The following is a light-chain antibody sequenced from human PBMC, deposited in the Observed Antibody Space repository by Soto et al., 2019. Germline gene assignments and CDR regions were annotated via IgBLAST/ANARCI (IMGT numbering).Light chain of an antibody. CDR1: SSDVGGYNY. V-gene: IGLV2-8*01. Sequence: QSALTQPPSASGSPGQSVAISCSGTSSDVGGYNYVSWYQQHPGKAPKLMIYDVNKRPSAVPDRFSGSNSGNTASLTVSGLQAEDEADYYCISYAGSNKPAFGGGTKVTVL. CDR2: DVN. J-gene: IGLJ2*01. CDR3: ISYAGSNKPA.